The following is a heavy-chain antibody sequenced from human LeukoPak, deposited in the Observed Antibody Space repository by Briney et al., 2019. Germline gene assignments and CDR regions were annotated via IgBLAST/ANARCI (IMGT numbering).Heavy chain of an antibody. CDR2: IRYDGSNK. CDR3: ASGYAYVAVDY. D-gene: IGHD5-12*01. J-gene: IGHJ4*02. CDR1: GGTFSSYA. Sequence: SCKASGGTFSSYAISWVRQAPGKGLEWVAFIRYDGSNKYYADSVKGRFTISRDNAKNSLYLQMKSMRAEDTAVYYCASGYAYVAVDYWGQGTLVTVSS. V-gene: IGHV3-30*02.